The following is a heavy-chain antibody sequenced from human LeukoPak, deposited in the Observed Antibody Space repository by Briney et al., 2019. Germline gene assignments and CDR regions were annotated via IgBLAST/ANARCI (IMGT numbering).Heavy chain of an antibody. D-gene: IGHD2-2*02. Sequence: SETLSLTCTVSGGSISSYYWSWIRQPPGKGLEWIGYIYYSGSTNYNPSLKSRVTISVDTSKNQFSLKLSSVTAADTAVYYCARLKIVVVPAAISAFDIWGQGTMVNVSS. CDR1: GGSISSYY. CDR2: IYYSGST. J-gene: IGHJ3*02. V-gene: IGHV4-59*08. CDR3: ARLKIVVVPAAISAFDI.